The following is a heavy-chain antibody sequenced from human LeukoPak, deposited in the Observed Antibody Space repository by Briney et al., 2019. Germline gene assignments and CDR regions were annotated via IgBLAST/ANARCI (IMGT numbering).Heavy chain of an antibody. V-gene: IGHV3-30-3*01. D-gene: IGHD1-7*01. J-gene: IGHJ4*02. CDR1: GFTFSSYA. CDR3: ASTWNYLYFDY. Sequence: GGSLRLSCAASGFTFSSYAMHWVRQAPGKGLEWVAVISYDGSNKYYADSVKGRFTISRDNSKNTLYLQMNSLRAEDTAVYYCASTWNYLYFDYWGQGTLVTVSS. CDR2: ISYDGSNK.